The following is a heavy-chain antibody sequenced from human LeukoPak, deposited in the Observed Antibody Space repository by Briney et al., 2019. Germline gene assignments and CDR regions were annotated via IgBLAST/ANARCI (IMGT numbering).Heavy chain of an antibody. CDR1: GYTFTSYY. V-gene: IGHV1-46*01. CDR3: ARARIAAALEDAFDI. CDR2: INPSGGST. Sequence: GALVKVSCKASGYTFTSYYMHWVRQAPGQGLEWMGIINPSGGSTSYAQKFQGRVTMTRDMSTSTVYMELSSLRSEDTAVYYCARARIAAALEDAFDIWGQGTMVTVSS. D-gene: IGHD6-13*01. J-gene: IGHJ3*02.